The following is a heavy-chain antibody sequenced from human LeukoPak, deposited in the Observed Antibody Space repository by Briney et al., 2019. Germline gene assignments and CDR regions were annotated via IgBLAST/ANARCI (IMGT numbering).Heavy chain of an antibody. CDR2: IYPGDSDT. J-gene: IGHJ5*02. CDR3: ATTRGYDRTNFGP. V-gene: IGHV5-51*01. Sequence: PGESLKISCKGSGYSFTSYWIGWVRQMPGKGLGLMGIIYPGDSDTRYSPSFQGQVTISADKSIRTAYLQRSSLKAWDTAMYYCATTRGYDRTNFGPWGQGTLVTVSS. D-gene: IGHD3-22*01. CDR1: GYSFTSYW.